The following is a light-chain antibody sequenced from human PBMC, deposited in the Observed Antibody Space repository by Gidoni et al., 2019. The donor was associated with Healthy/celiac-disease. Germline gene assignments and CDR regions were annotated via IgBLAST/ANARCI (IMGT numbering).Light chain of an antibody. V-gene: IGKV1D-8*01. Sequence: VIWMTQSPSLLSASTGDRVTISWRMSQGISSYLDWYQQKPGKAPELLIYAASTLQSGVPSRFSGSGSGTDFTLTISCLQSEDFATYYCQQYYSFPPFTFGGGTKVEIK. CDR1: QGISSY. CDR3: QQYYSFPPFT. J-gene: IGKJ4*01. CDR2: AAS.